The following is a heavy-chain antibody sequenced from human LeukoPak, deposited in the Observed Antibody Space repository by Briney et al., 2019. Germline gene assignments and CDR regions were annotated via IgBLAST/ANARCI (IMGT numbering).Heavy chain of an antibody. CDR2: IIPIFGTA. CDR1: GGTFSSYA. J-gene: IGHJ3*02. V-gene: IGHV1-69*05. D-gene: IGHD3-16*01. Sequence: ASVKVSCKASGGTFSSYAISWVRQAPRQGLEWMGRIIPIFGTANYAQKFQGRVTITTDESTSTAYMELSSLRSEDTAVYYCARVWARLESTNAFDIWGQGTMVTVSS. CDR3: ARVWARLESTNAFDI.